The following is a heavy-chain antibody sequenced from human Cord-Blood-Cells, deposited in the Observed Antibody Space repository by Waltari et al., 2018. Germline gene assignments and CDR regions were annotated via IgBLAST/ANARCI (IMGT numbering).Heavy chain of an antibody. J-gene: IGHJ3*02. CDR3: ARDRSSSFAFDI. CDR1: GGSISSGGYY. D-gene: IGHD6-6*01. V-gene: IGHV4-31*03. CDR2: IYYSGST. Sequence: QVQLQASGPGLVKPSQTLSLTCTVSGGSISSGGYYWRWIRQHPGKGLEWIGYIYYSGSTYYNPSLKSRVTIAVDTSKNQFSLKLSSVTAADTAVYYCARDRSSSFAFDIWGQGTMVTVSS.